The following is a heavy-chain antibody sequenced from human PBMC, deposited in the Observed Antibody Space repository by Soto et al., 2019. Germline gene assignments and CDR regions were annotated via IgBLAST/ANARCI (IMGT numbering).Heavy chain of an antibody. CDR1: GGSFSGYY. Sequence: PSETLSLTCAVYGGSFSGYYWSWIRQPPGKGLEWIGEINHSGSTNYNPSLKSRVTISVDTSKNQFSLKLSSVTAADTAVYYCARAQYYDFWSGYCRLPNWFDPWGQGALVTVSS. CDR3: ARAQYYDFWSGYCRLPNWFDP. J-gene: IGHJ5*02. CDR2: INHSGST. V-gene: IGHV4-34*01. D-gene: IGHD3-3*01.